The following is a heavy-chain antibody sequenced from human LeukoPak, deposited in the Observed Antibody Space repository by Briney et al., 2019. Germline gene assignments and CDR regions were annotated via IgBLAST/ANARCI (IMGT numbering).Heavy chain of an antibody. V-gene: IGHV3-7*01. Sequence: GGSLRLSCAVSGFIFSNYEMNWVRQAPGQGLEWVANIKQDGSEKHYVDSVKGRFTISRDNAKNSLYLQMISLRAEDTAVYYCARDRQIAYWGQGTLVTVSS. CDR2: IKQDGSEK. J-gene: IGHJ4*02. CDR3: ARDRQIAY. CDR1: GFIFSNYE.